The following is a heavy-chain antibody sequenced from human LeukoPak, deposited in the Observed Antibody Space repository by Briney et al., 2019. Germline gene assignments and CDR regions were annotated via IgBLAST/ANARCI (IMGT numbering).Heavy chain of an antibody. V-gene: IGHV3-23*01. CDR1: GFTLSRYA. D-gene: IGHD3-22*01. J-gene: IGHJ3*02. Sequence: PGGSLRLFCAASGFTLSRYAMSGVRQAPGRRLEGVSAISGSSGSTYYADSVKGRFTISRDNSKNTLYLQMNSLRAEDTAVYYCAKDRDSSGLDAFDIWGQGTMVTVSS. CDR3: AKDRDSSGLDAFDI. CDR2: ISGSSGST.